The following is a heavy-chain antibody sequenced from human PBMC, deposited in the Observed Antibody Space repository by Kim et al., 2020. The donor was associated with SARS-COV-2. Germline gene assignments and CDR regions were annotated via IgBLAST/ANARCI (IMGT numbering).Heavy chain of an antibody. CDR3: ARCPGGRSSFSFDA. J-gene: IGHJ5*02. V-gene: IGHV4-4*01. D-gene: IGHD1-26*01. Sequence: NPSLKSRVTISVDKSKNQFSRKVTSVTAADTAVYFCARCPGGRSSFSFDAWGQGSLVSVSS.